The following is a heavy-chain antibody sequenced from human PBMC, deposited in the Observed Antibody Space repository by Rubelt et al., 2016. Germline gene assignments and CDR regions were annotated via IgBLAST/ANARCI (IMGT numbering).Heavy chain of an antibody. CDR1: GFSFSSYW. J-gene: IGHJ4*02. CDR3: ARRSTRVGFDC. CDR2: INQNGSEK. Sequence: EVQLVESGGSLIQPGGSLRLSCAASGFSFSSYWMSWVRQAPGKGLEWVANINQNGSEKYYVDSVKGRFTVSRDNAKNSLYLQMNSLRAEDTAVYYCARRSTRVGFDCWGQGTLVTVSS. V-gene: IGHV3-7*05. D-gene: IGHD3-10*01.